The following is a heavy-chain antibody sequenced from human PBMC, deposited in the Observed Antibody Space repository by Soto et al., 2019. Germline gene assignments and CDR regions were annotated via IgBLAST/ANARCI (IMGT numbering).Heavy chain of an antibody. D-gene: IGHD3-3*01. CDR3: ARDFHDFPPSALENPSY. Sequence: GASVKVSCKASGYTFTGYYMHWVRQAPGQGLEWMGWINPNSGGTNYAQKFQGRVTMTRDTSISTAYMELSRLRSDDTAVYYCARDFHDFPPSALENPSYWGQGTLVTVSS. CDR2: INPNSGGT. CDR1: GYTFTGYY. J-gene: IGHJ4*02. V-gene: IGHV1-2*02.